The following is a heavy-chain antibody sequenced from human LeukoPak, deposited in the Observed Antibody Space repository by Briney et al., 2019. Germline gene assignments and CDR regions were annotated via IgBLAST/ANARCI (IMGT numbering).Heavy chain of an antibody. J-gene: IGHJ3*02. D-gene: IGHD3-10*01. CDR2: INPNSGGT. CDR3: ARVGVVVRGVIIDAFDI. Sequence: ASVKVSCKASGYTFTGYYMHWARQAPGQGLEWMGWINPNSGGTNYAQKFQGRVTMTRDTSISTAYMELSRLRSDDTAVYYCARVGVVVRGVIIDAFDIWGQGTMVTVSS. CDR1: GYTFTGYY. V-gene: IGHV1-2*02.